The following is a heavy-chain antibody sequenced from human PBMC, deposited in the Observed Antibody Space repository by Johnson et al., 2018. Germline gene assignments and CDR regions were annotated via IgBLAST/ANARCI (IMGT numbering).Heavy chain of an antibody. CDR1: GFTFSSSG. J-gene: IGHJ3*02. Sequence: QVQLQQSGGGVVQPGRSLRLSCAASGFTFSSSGMHWVRQAPGKGLEWVAGIWYDGSNKYYADSEKGRFPYSRDNSKNPLYLQMNSLGAEDKVVYFRAKRGGIAVAGWDVAFDIWGQGTMVTVSS. CDR2: IWYDGSNK. V-gene: IGHV3-33*06. D-gene: IGHD6-19*01. CDR3: AKRGGIAVAGWDVAFDI.